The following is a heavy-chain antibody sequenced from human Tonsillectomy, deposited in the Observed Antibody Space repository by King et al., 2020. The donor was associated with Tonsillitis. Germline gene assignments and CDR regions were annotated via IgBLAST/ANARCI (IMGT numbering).Heavy chain of an antibody. CDR3: GRYFCSGGSCYDCYDY. J-gene: IGHJ4*02. Sequence: VQLVESGAEVKKPGASVKVSCKASGYTFTGYYMHWVRQAPGQGLEWMGWINPNSGGTNYAQKFQGRVTMTRDTSISTAYMELSRLRSDDTAVYYCGRYFCSGGSCYDCYDYWGQGTLVTVSS. CDR1: GYTFTGYY. D-gene: IGHD2-15*01. CDR2: INPNSGGT. V-gene: IGHV1-2*02.